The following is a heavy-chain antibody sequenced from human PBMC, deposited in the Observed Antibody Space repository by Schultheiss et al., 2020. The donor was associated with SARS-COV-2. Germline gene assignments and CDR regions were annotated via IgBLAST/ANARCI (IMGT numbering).Heavy chain of an antibody. D-gene: IGHD1-26*01. CDR3: ARADIVGASTSGYYGMDV. Sequence: ASVKVSCKASGYTFTSYYMHWVRQAPGQGLEWMGIINPSGGSTSYAQKFQGRVTMTRDTSTSTVYMELRSLRSEDTAVYYCARADIVGASTSGYYGMDVWGQGTTVTVSS. CDR1: GYTFTSYY. CDR2: INPSGGST. V-gene: IGHV1-46*03. J-gene: IGHJ6*02.